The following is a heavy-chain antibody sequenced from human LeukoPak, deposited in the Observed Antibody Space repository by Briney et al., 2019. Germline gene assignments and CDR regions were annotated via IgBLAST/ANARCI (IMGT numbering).Heavy chain of an antibody. D-gene: IGHD3-22*01. CDR3: ARGAYYYED. J-gene: IGHJ4*02. Sequence: GGSLRLSCAASGFTFSSHSMNWVRQAPGKGLEWVSYISSSSNTIYYADSVKGRFTISRDNAKNSLYLQMNSLRAEDTAVYYCARGAYYYEDWGQGTLVTVSS. CDR2: ISSSSNTI. CDR1: GFTFSSHS. V-gene: IGHV3-48*01.